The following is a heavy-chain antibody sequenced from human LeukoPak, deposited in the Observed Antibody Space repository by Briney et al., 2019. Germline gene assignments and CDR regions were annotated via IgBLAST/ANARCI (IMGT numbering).Heavy chain of an antibody. CDR3: ARGPPYNWNYVDY. CDR1: GFTVSSNY. CDR2: IYSGGST. J-gene: IGHJ4*02. V-gene: IGHV3-53*01. Sequence: GGSLRLSCAASGFTVSSNYVSWVRQAPGKGLEWVSVIYSGGSTYYADSVKGRFTISRDNSKNTLYLQMNSLRAEDTAVYYCARGPPYNWNYVDYWGQGTLVTVSS. D-gene: IGHD1-20*01.